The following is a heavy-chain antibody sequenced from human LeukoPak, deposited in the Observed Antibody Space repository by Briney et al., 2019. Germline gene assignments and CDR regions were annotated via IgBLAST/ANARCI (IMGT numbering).Heavy chain of an antibody. V-gene: IGHV4-34*01. CDR2: INHSGST. Sequence: SETLSLTCAVYGGSFSGYYWSWIRQPPGKGLEWIGEINHSGSTNYNPSLKSRVTISVDTSKNQFSLKLSSVTAADTAVYYCARGDIAVAYWLDPWGQGTLVTVSS. CDR1: GGSFSGYY. D-gene: IGHD6-19*01. CDR3: ARGDIAVAYWLDP. J-gene: IGHJ5*02.